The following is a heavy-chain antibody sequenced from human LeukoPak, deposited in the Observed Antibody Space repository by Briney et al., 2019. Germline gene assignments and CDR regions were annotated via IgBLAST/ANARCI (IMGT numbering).Heavy chain of an antibody. CDR2: IFYSGNT. CDR3: ARAMYSYGFYFDY. CDR1: GGSISSGAYY. D-gene: IGHD5-18*01. V-gene: IGHV4-30-4*01. Sequence: SETLSLTCTVSGGSISSGAYYWTWLRQPPGKGVEGVGYIFYSGNTYYNPSLTSRVTISVDTSKTQFSLKLSSVTAADTAVYYCARAMYSYGFYFDYWGQGSLVTVSS. J-gene: IGHJ4*02.